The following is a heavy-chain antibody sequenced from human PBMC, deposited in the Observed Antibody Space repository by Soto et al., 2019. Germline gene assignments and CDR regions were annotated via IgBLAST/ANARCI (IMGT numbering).Heavy chain of an antibody. J-gene: IGHJ6*02. CDR2: ISPFNGNT. CDR3: ARGVGSDRLDYYYGMDV. Sequence: GASVKVSCKSSGYPFTHYGITWVRQAPGQGLEWMGWISPFNGNTNYGQTLQGRVTMTRNTSISTAYMELSSLRSEDTAVYYCARGVGSDRLDYYYGMDVWGQGTTVTVSS. V-gene: IGHV1-18*01. CDR1: GYPFTHYG. D-gene: IGHD3-10*01.